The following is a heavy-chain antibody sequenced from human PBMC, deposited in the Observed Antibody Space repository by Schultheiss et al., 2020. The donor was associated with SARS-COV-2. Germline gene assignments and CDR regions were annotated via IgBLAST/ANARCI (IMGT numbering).Heavy chain of an antibody. J-gene: IGHJ6*02. Sequence: GGSLRLSCAASGFTFSSYSMNWVRQAPGKGLEWVSSISSSSSYIYYADSVKGRFTISRDNAKNSLYLQMNSLRAEDTAVYYCTTDLDYAFSYYYGMDVWGQGTTVTVSS. CDR1: GFTFSSYS. CDR3: TTDLDYAFSYYYGMDV. V-gene: IGHV3-21*01. D-gene: IGHD4-17*01. CDR2: ISSSSSYI.